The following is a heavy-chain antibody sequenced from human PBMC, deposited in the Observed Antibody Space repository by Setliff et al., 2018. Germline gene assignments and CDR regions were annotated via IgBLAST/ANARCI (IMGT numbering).Heavy chain of an antibody. Sequence: PGGSLRLSCAASGFTFSSYAMSWVRQAPGKGLEWVSPISGSGDTTYYADSVKGRFTISRDNSKNTLYLQMNSLRGEDTAVYYCAKDISTYSSGWSHFDYWGQGTLVTVSS. CDR1: GFTFSSYA. CDR2: ISGSGDTT. D-gene: IGHD6-19*01. V-gene: IGHV3-23*01. J-gene: IGHJ4*02. CDR3: AKDISTYSSGWSHFDY.